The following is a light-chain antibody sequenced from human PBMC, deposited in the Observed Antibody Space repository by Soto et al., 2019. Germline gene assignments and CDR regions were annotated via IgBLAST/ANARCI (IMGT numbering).Light chain of an antibody. V-gene: IGKV1-39*01. CDR1: QSITTY. J-gene: IGKJ4*01. Sequence: DIQMTQSPSSLSASVGDRVTITCRASQSITTYLNWYRQKPGKAPKLLIYAASSLQSGVPSRFICSGSETEFTLSNSSLQPEDFATYFCQQIYSAPLTFGGGTKVEIK. CDR3: QQIYSAPLT. CDR2: AAS.